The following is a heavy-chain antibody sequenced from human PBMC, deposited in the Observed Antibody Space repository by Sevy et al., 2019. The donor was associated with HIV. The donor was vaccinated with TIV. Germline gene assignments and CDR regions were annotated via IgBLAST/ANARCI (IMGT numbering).Heavy chain of an antibody. CDR3: ARDWAYHDFWSGYYPNYYYGMDV. D-gene: IGHD3-3*01. V-gene: IGHV3-30*04. Sequence: GGSLRLSCAASGFTFSSYAMHWVRQAPGKGLEWVAVISYDGSNKYYADSVKGRFTISRDNSKNTLYLQMNSLRAEDTAGYYCARDWAYHDFWSGYYPNYYYGMDVWGQGTTVTVSS. J-gene: IGHJ6*02. CDR2: ISYDGSNK. CDR1: GFTFSSYA.